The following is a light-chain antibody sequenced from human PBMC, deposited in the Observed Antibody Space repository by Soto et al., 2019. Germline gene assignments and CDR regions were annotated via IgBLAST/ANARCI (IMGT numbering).Light chain of an antibody. Sequence: DIQMTQSPTSLSASVGDRVTITCRTSQDIRNFVAWYQQKPGKAPKLLIYAASTLQSGVPSRFSGSGSGTDFTITINSLQPADVATYSCQKYSSVPVFGPGTKVEIK. J-gene: IGKJ3*01. CDR1: QDIRNF. CDR2: AAS. V-gene: IGKV1-27*01. CDR3: QKYSSVPV.